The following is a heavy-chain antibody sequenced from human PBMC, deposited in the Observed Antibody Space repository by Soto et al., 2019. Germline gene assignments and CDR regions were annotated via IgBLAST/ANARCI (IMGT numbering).Heavy chain of an antibody. V-gene: IGHV3-9*01. Sequence: QPGGSLRLSCAASGFTFDDYAIYWVRQAPGKGLEWVSGISWNSGNIDYADSVQGRFTISRDNAKNSLYLQMNSLRTEDTALYYCARASGYRGPRDAFDIWGQGTMVTVSS. J-gene: IGHJ3*02. CDR1: GFTFDDYA. CDR3: ARASGYRGPRDAFDI. D-gene: IGHD3-22*01. CDR2: ISWNSGNI.